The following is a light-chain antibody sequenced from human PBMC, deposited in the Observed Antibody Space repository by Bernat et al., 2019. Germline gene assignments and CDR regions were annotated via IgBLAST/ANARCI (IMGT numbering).Light chain of an antibody. CDR2: DNN. CDR1: DSNIRSNY. Sequence: QSVLTQPPSVSAAPGQKVTISCSGSDSNIRSNYVSWYQQLPGTAPKLLIYDNNKRPSEIPDRFSGAKSGTSATLGITGLQTGDEADYYCGTWDSSLSGGVFGGGTTLTVL. V-gene: IGLV1-51*01. J-gene: IGLJ3*02. CDR3: GTWDSSLSGGV.